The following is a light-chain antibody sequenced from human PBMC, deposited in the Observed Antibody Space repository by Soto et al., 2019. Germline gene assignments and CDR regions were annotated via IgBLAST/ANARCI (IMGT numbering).Light chain of an antibody. J-gene: IGKJ4*01. Sequence: EIVLTQSPGTLSLSPGERATLSCRASQTINNNYFAWYQQKPGQAPKLLLYGTSSRATGVPARFSGSGSGTDFTLTITGLEPEDFGEYYCHQYGSAVLTFGGGTKVEIK. CDR1: QTINNNY. CDR3: HQYGSAVLT. CDR2: GTS. V-gene: IGKV3-20*01.